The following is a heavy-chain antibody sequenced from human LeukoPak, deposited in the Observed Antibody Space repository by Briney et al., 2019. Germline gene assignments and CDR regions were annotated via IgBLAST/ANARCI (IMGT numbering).Heavy chain of an antibody. Sequence: GGSLRLSCAASGFTFSRYAMTWIRQGPGKGLEWVSSVSGSGGSTYYADSVKGRFTISRDNSKNMLFLQMNSLRAEDTAVYYCARAWTGYSYGDYWGQGTLVTVSS. D-gene: IGHD5-18*01. CDR2: VSGSGGST. V-gene: IGHV3-23*01. CDR3: ARAWTGYSYGDY. CDR1: GFTFSRYA. J-gene: IGHJ4*02.